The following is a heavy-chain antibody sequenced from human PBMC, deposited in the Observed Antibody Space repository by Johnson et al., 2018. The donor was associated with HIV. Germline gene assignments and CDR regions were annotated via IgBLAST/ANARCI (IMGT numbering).Heavy chain of an antibody. J-gene: IGHJ3*02. CDR2: IYSGGST. D-gene: IGHD6-6*01. Sequence: VQLVESGGGLIQPGGSLRFSCAGSWFTVSRSYMSCVRQAPGKGLEWVSVIYSGGSTYYADSVKGRFTISRDNSKNTLYLQMNSLRAEDTAVYYCARSQPEEYSSSSDAFDIWGQGTMVTVSS. CDR1: WFTVSRSY. V-gene: IGHV3-53*01. CDR3: ARSQPEEYSSSSDAFDI.